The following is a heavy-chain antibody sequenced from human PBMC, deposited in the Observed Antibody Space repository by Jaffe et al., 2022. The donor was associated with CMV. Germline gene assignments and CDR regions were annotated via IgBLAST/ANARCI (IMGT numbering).Heavy chain of an antibody. D-gene: IGHD1-26*01. CDR1: GFSLSNKY. CDR3: ARDASSDGGYYYYYMDV. CDR2: IYNTGTT. J-gene: IGHJ6*03. Sequence: EVQLVESGGGLIQPGGSLRLSCAASGFSLSNKYMSWVRQTPGKGLEWVSVIYNTGTTYYADSVKGRFTISRDNSKNTLYLEINSLRAEDTAVYFCARDASSDGGYYYYYMDVWGKGTTVIVSS. V-gene: IGHV3-53*02.